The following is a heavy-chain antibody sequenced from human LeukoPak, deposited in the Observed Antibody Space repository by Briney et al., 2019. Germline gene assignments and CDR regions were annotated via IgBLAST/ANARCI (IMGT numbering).Heavy chain of an antibody. V-gene: IGHV4-4*07. D-gene: IGHD3-22*01. CDR2: IYTSGST. J-gene: IGHJ4*02. CDR1: GVSISSYY. CDR3: ARDQYYYDGSGLIVFDY. Sequence: SETLSLTCTVSGVSISSYYWSWIRQPAGKGLEWIGHIYTSGSTNYNPSLKSRVTMSVDTSKNQLSLKLSSVTAADTAVYYCARDQYYYDGSGLIVFDYWGQGTLVTVSS.